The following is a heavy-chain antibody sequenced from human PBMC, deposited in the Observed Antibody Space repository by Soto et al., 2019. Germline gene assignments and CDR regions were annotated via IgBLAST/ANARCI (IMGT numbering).Heavy chain of an antibody. CDR2: ISYDGSNK. CDR1: GFTFSSVG. Sequence: GGSLRLSCGASGFTFSSVGMHWVRQAPGKGLEWVAVISYDGSNKYYADSVKGRFTISRDNSKNTLYLQMNSLRAEDTAVYYCARSDFAVAGSRSPYYYYGMDVWGQGTTVTVSS. D-gene: IGHD6-19*01. CDR3: ARSDFAVAGSRSPYYYYGMDV. J-gene: IGHJ6*02. V-gene: IGHV3-30*03.